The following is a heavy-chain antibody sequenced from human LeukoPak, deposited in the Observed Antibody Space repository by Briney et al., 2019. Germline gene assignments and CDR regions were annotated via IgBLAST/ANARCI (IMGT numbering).Heavy chain of an antibody. Sequence: GGSLRLSCAASGFTVSSNQMTWVRQAPGKGLEWVSIIYGSGSTYYADSVKGRFTISRDNSKNTLYVQVNSLGTEDTAAYYCAKGSYYDSSGSFYFDYWGQGTLVTVSS. CDR3: AKGSYYDSSGSFYFDY. CDR2: IYGSGST. J-gene: IGHJ4*02. D-gene: IGHD3-22*01. CDR1: GFTVSSNQ. V-gene: IGHV3-53*01.